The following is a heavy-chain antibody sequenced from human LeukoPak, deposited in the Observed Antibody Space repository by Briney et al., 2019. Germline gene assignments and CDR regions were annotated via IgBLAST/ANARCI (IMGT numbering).Heavy chain of an antibody. CDR1: GFTFDDYA. V-gene: IGHV3-9*01. CDR2: ISWNSGSI. J-gene: IGHJ3*02. CDR3: AKDIYYDSSGSYAFDI. Sequence: TGGSLRLSCAASGFTFDDYAMHWVRQAPGKGLEWVSGISWNSGSIGYADSVKGRFTISGDNAKNSLYLQMNSLRAEDTALYYCAKDIYYDSSGSYAFDIWGQGTMVTVSS. D-gene: IGHD3-22*01.